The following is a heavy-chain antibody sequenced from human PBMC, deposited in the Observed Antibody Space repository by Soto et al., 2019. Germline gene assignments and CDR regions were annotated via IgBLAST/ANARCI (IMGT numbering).Heavy chain of an antibody. D-gene: IGHD2-2*01. CDR1: GFTFSSYA. CDR2: ISYDGSNK. Sequence: GGSLRLSCAASGFTFSSYAMHWVRQAPGKGLERVAVISYDGSNKYYADSVKGRFTISRDNSKNTLYLQMNSLRAEDTAVYYCARWGYCSSTSCPHYYYYGMDVWGQGTTVTVSS. V-gene: IGHV3-30-3*01. CDR3: ARWGYCSSTSCPHYYYYGMDV. J-gene: IGHJ6*02.